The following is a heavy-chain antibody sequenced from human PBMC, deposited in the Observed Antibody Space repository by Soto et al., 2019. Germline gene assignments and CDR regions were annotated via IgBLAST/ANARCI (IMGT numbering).Heavy chain of an antibody. CDR1: GGTFSGYA. J-gene: IGHJ6*02. V-gene: IGHV1-69*13. CDR3: AREPIVVVPAAHRAAYYYYYGMDV. CDR2: IIPIFGTA. Sequence: SVKVSCKASGGTFSGYAISWVRQAPGQGLEWMGGIIPIFGTANYAQKFQGRVTITADESTSTAYMELSSLRSEDTAVYYCAREPIVVVPAAHRAAYYYYYGMDVWGQGTTVTVSS. D-gene: IGHD2-2*01.